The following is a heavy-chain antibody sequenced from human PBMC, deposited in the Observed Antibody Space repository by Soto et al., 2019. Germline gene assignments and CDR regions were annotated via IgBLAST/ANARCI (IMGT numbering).Heavy chain of an antibody. CDR2: IYHSGST. V-gene: IGHV4-4*02. CDR1: GGSISSSNW. D-gene: IGHD6-13*01. Sequence: PSETLSLTCAVSGGSISSSNWWSRVRQPPGKELEWIGEIYHSGSTNDNPSLKSRGTISVDKSKNHFPLKLSSVAAADSAVYYCSRAAMGGSSWPFDYWGQGILVTVSS. J-gene: IGHJ4*02. CDR3: SRAAMGGSSWPFDY.